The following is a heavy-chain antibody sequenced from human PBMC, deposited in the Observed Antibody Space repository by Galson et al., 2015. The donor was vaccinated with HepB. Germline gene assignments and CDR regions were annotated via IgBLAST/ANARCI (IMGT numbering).Heavy chain of an antibody. Sequence: SLRLSCAASGFTFSDYYMSWIRQAPGKGLEWVSYISSSGSTIYYADSVKGRFTISRDNAKNSLYLQMNSLRAEDTAVYYCAREGSYCSSTSCDTGYSYYMDVWGKGTTVTVSS. D-gene: IGHD2-2*01. CDR3: AREGSYCSSTSCDTGYSYYMDV. V-gene: IGHV3-11*01. CDR1: GFTFSDYY. J-gene: IGHJ6*03. CDR2: ISSSGSTI.